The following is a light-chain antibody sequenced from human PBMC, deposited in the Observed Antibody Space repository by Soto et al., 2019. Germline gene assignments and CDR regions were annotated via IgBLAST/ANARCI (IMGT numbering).Light chain of an antibody. CDR2: NAS. J-gene: IGKJ1*01. V-gene: IGKV1-5*01. CDR1: QTISRW. CDR3: KEYNNYWT. Sequence: DIQMTQSASTLSASVGDKVTITCRASQTISRWLAWYQQKPGKAPRLLIYNASTLESGVPSRFSASGSGTEFTLTIRSLHPDDFATYYCKEYNNYWTCGQGTKVDIK.